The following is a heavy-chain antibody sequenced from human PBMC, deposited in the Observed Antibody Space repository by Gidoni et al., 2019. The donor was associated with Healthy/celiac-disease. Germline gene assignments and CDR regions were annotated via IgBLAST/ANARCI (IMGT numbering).Heavy chain of an antibody. V-gene: IGHV3-23*01. CDR3: AKHSSSWYVGWFDP. CDR2: ISASGDST. Sequence: EVQLLESGGGLVQPGGSLRLSCAASGFPFSSYAMSWVRQAPGKGLEWVSAISASGDSTYCADSVKGRFTISRDNSKNTVYLQMNSLRAEDTAVYYCAKHSSSWYVGWFDPWGQGTLVTVSS. CDR1: GFPFSSYA. J-gene: IGHJ5*02. D-gene: IGHD6-13*01.